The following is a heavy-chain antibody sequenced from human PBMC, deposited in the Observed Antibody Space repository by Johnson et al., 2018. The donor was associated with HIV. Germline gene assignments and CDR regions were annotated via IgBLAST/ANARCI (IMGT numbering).Heavy chain of an antibody. CDR3: AKIRTSGTGDAFDI. J-gene: IGHJ3*02. Sequence: QVQLVESGGGVVQPGRSLRLSCVASGFTFSSYGMHWVRQAPGKGLEWVAIVSYDGSKKYYPDSVKGRFTISRDNSKHTLYLKMDSLRAEDTAVYYCAKIRTSGTGDAFDIWGQGTMVTVSS. CDR1: GFTFSSYG. V-gene: IGHV3-30*18. CDR2: VSYDGSKK. D-gene: IGHD1-14*01.